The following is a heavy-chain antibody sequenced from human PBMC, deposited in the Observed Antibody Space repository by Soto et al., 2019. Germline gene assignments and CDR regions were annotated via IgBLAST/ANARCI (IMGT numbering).Heavy chain of an antibody. CDR1: GFTFSDYY. Sequence: QVQLVESGGGLVKPGGSLRLSCSASGFTFSDYYMTWIRQAPGKGLEWVSYISSTSSHTNYADSVEGRFTISRDNAKNSLYLQMNSLGAEDTAVYYCARAASELDYWGQGTLVTVSP. CDR3: ARAASELDY. J-gene: IGHJ4*02. CDR2: ISSTSSHT. V-gene: IGHV3-11*06. D-gene: IGHD5-18*01.